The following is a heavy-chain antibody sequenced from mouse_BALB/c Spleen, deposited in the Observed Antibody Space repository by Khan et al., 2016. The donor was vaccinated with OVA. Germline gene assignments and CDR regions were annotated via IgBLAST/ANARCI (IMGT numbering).Heavy chain of an antibody. J-gene: IGHJ3*01. Sequence: VQLQQSGTVLARPGASVKMSCKASGYTFTSYWIHWIKQRPGQGLEWIGDIYPGNTDTNYNQNFKGKAKLTAVTSTSTAYMELSSLTNEDSAVYYCTRRNWDVAWFAYWGQGTLVTVSA. V-gene: IGHV1-5*01. D-gene: IGHD4-1*01. CDR3: TRRNWDVAWFAY. CDR2: IYPGNTDT. CDR1: GYTFTSYW.